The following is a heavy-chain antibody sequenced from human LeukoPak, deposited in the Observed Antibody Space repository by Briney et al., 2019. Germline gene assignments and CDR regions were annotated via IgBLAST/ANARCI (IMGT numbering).Heavy chain of an antibody. CDR1: GFTFSSDS. V-gene: IGHV3-21*01. J-gene: IGHJ5*02. CDR3: ASNT. CDR2: ISSSSSEI. Sequence: GGSLRLSCAASGFTFSSDSMNWVRQAPGKGLEWVSSISSSSSEIYYADSVKGGVTISRDNAKNSLYLQMNSLRAEDTAVYYCASNTWGQGTLVTVSS.